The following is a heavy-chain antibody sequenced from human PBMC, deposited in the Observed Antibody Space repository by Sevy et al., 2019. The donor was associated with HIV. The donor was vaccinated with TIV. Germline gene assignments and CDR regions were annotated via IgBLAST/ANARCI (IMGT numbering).Heavy chain of an antibody. J-gene: IGHJ3*02. V-gene: IGHV3-13*01. CDR3: ARACAAAGGKSGPIDAFDI. CDR2: IGTLKDT. Sequence: GGSLRLSCVASGFTFSTYDMHWVRQVKGKGLEWVSGIGTLKDTYYPDSVKGRFIISREDAKNSLYLQMNSLGAGDTAGYYCARACAAAGGKSGPIDAFDIWGQGTLVTVSS. CDR1: GFTFSTYD. D-gene: IGHD6-13*01.